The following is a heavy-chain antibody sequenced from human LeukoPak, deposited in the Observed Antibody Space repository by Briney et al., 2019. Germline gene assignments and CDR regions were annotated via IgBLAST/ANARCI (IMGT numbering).Heavy chain of an antibody. Sequence: SETLSLTCAVYGGSFSGYYWSWIRQPPGKGLEWIGEINHSGSTNYNPSLKGGVTISVDTSENQFSLKLSSVTAADTAVYYCARSLALLRYIDFWGQGTLVTVSS. V-gene: IGHV4-34*01. J-gene: IGHJ4*02. CDR3: ARSLALLRYIDF. D-gene: IGHD3-3*02. CDR1: GGSFSGYY. CDR2: INHSGST.